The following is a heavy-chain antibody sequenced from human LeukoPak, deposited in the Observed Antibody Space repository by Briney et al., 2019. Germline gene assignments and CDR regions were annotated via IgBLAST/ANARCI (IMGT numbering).Heavy chain of an antibody. CDR1: GFSLSISG. CDR2: ISSSSSYI. J-gene: IGHJ6*02. Sequence: GGSLGLSCEASGFSLSISGMNWVRQAPGKGLEWVSSISSSSSYIYYADSVKGRFTISRDNAKNSLYLQMNSLRAEDTAVYYCARDPPGRADSNYYYGMDVRGQGTTVTVSS. CDR3: ARDPPGRADSNYYYGMDV. D-gene: IGHD2-21*01. V-gene: IGHV3-21*01.